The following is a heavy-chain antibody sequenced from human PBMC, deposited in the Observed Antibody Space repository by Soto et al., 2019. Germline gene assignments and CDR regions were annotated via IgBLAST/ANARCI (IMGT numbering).Heavy chain of an antibody. CDR3: ARHYCSGGSCQDAYYYYYYMDV. V-gene: IGHV4-39*01. J-gene: IGHJ6*03. CDR2: IYYSGST. D-gene: IGHD2-15*01. CDR1: GGSISSSSYY. Sequence: PSDTLSLTCTVSGGSISSSSYYGVFIRHPPGKWLEWSGSIYYSGSTYYNPSLKSRVTISVDTSKNQFSLKLSSVTAADTAVYYCARHYCSGGSCQDAYYYYYYMDVWGKGTTVTVSS.